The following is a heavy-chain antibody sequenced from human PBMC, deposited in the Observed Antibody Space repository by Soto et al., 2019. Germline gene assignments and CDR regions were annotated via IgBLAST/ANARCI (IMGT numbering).Heavy chain of an antibody. CDR1: GFNFYTRL. Sequence: GGSLRLSCVASGFNFYTRLMDWVRQAPGKGLEWVANIKEDGSEKYYVDSVKGRFTIFRDNARNTLYLQMNSLRVEDTAVYYCSRSLEVWGPGTTVTVSS. J-gene: IGHJ6*02. CDR2: IKEDGSEK. V-gene: IGHV3-7*05. CDR3: SRSLEV.